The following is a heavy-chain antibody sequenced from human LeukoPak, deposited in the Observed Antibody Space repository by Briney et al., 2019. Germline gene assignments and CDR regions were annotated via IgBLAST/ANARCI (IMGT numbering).Heavy chain of an antibody. J-gene: IGHJ5*02. D-gene: IGHD1-26*01. V-gene: IGHV4-59*01. CDR1: GDSISSYL. Sequence: SETLSLTCTVSGDSISSYLWTWIRQPPGKGPEWIGFIYHSGTSSYNPSLKSRLTMSVDTSKNQVSLKLNSVTAADTAIYYCARGSYGWFDPWGQGTLVTVSS. CDR3: ARGSYGWFDP. CDR2: IYHSGTS.